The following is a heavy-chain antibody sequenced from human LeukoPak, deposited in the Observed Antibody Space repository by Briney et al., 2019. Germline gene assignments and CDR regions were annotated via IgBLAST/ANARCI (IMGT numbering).Heavy chain of an antibody. D-gene: IGHD3-16*01. CDR3: AKDPGLGGLNYFDY. J-gene: IGHJ4*02. Sequence: PGTSLRLSCEVSGFTFSTYAMHWVRQAPGKGLEWVAFIRYDGSNKYYADSVKGRFTISRDNSKNTLYLQMNSLRAEDTAVYYCAKDPGLGGLNYFDYWGQGTLVTVSS. CDR2: IRYDGSNK. V-gene: IGHV3-30*02. CDR1: GFTFSTYA.